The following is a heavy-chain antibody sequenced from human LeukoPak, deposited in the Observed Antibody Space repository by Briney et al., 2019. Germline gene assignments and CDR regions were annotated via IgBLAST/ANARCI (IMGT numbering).Heavy chain of an antibody. CDR2: ITVNIDRT. Sequence: GGSLRLSCSASGFSFSNYAMHWVRQAPGKGLEYVAAITVNIDRTFYADSVNGRFTISRDNSRNTLYLQMSSLRPEDTALYYCVKPARGSGIQYGLDSWGQGTLVTVSS. J-gene: IGHJ4*02. V-gene: IGHV3-64D*06. D-gene: IGHD3-10*01. CDR1: GFSFSNYA. CDR3: VKPARGSGIQYGLDS.